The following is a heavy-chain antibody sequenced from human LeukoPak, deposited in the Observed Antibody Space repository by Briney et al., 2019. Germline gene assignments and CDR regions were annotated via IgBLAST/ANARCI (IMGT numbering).Heavy chain of an antibody. CDR2: IYYSGST. CDR1: GGSISSYY. D-gene: IGHD1-26*01. Sequence: SETLSLTCTVSGGSISSYYWSWIRQPPGKGLEWIGYIYYSGSTNYNPSLKSRVTISVDTSKNQFSLKLSSVTAADTAVYYCAGSYSGSYYYYMDVWGKGTTVTISS. J-gene: IGHJ6*03. V-gene: IGHV4-59*01. CDR3: AGSYSGSYYYYMDV.